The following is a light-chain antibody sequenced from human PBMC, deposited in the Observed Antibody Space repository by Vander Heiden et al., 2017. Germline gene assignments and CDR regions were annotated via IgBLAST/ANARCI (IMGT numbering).Light chain of an antibody. CDR3: SSYAGRNNVV. CDR1: SSDVGGYNY. Sequence: SALTQPPSASRSPGQSLTISCTGTSSDVGGYNYVSWYQQHPGKAPKLIVYDVSERPSGVPDRFSGSKSGNTASLTVSGLQAEDEADYYCSSYAGRNNVVFGGGTKLTVL. J-gene: IGLJ2*01. CDR2: DVS. V-gene: IGLV2-8*01.